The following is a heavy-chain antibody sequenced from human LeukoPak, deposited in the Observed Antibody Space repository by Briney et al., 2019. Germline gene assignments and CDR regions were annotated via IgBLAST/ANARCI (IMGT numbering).Heavy chain of an antibody. CDR2: IYSGGST. J-gene: IGHJ6*02. Sequence: GGSLRLSCAASGFTVSSNYMTWVRQAPGKGLEWVSVIYSGGSTYYADSVKGRFSISRDNSKNTLFLQMNSLRAEDTAVYYCARESYCTSTSCSARYGMDVWGQGTTVTVSS. CDR3: ARESYCTSTSCSARYGMDV. CDR1: GFTVSSNY. D-gene: IGHD2-2*01. V-gene: IGHV3-66*01.